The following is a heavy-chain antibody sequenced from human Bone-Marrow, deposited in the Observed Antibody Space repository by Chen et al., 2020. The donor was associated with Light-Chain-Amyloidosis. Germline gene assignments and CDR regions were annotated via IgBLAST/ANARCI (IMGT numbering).Heavy chain of an antibody. D-gene: IGHD5-12*01. Sequence: EVQLEQSGPEVKKPGESLKISCKGSGYTFPNYWIGWVRQMPGKGLEWMGVIYPDESEARYGPSCGGKVTISADNSIATAYLQWRSLKASDTAMYYCARRRDGYNFDYWGQGTLVTVSS. CDR1: GYTFPNYW. V-gene: IGHV5-51*01. CDR2: IYPDESEA. J-gene: IGHJ4*02. CDR3: ARRRDGYNFDY.